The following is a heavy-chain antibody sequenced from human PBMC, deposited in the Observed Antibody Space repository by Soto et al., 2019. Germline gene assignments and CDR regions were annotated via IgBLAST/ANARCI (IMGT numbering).Heavy chain of an antibody. CDR2: ISPYNGNT. V-gene: IGHV1-18*01. Sequence: ASVKVSCKASGYTFTSYGISWVRQAPGQGLEWMGWISPYNGNTNYAQKLQGRVTMTTDTSTSTAYMELRSLRSDDTAVYYCARAKRRIAAAGDNFDYWGQGTLVTVSS. J-gene: IGHJ4*02. CDR1: GYTFTSYG. CDR3: ARAKRRIAAAGDNFDY. D-gene: IGHD6-13*01.